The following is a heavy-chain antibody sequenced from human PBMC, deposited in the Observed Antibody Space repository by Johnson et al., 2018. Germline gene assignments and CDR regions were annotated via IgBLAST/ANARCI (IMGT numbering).Heavy chain of an antibody. Sequence: QVQLVQSGAAVKKPGSSVKVSCKASGGPFSSYTINWVRQTPGQGLEWMGKIILLLGIANYAQKFQGRVTITADKSTNTVYMELSSLRSGDTAVDYWARNEVDAAFELSGQGTMVTVSS. D-gene: IGHD5-12*01. J-gene: IGHJ3*01. CDR1: GGPFSSYT. CDR3: ARNEVDAAFEL. V-gene: IGHV1-69*02. CDR2: IILLLGIA.